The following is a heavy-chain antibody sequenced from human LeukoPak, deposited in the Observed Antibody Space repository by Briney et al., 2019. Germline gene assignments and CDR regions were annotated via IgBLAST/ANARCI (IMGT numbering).Heavy chain of an antibody. CDR1: GYSVNTAYY. CDR2: ISQSGST. D-gene: IGHD6-19*01. Sequence: PSETLSLTCIVSGYSVNTAYYWGWIRQPPGKGLEWIGSISQSGSTYYNPSLKSRVTISLGTSKNQFSLKLSSVTAADTAVYYCARDCAEQWLGYNWFDPWGQGTLVTVSS. V-gene: IGHV4-38-2*02. CDR3: ARDCAEQWLGYNWFDP. J-gene: IGHJ5*02.